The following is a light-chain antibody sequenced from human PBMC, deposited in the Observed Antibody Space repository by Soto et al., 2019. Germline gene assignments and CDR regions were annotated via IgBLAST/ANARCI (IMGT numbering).Light chain of an antibody. CDR3: HHYSNSPRT. V-gene: IGKV3-15*01. Sequence: EIVMTQSPATLSVSPGQRANLSCRASQSVRSNLAWYQKKPGQPPRLLIYGASARATGIPARFSGSGSGAEFTLTISSLQSEDFAVYYCHHYSNSPRTFGQGTKVEIK. J-gene: IGKJ1*01. CDR2: GAS. CDR1: QSVRSN.